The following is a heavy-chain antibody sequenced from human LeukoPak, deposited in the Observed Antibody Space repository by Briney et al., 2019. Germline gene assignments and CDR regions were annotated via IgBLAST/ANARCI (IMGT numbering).Heavy chain of an antibody. CDR3: AKDGPNSWFGEAT. CDR2: ISYDGSVK. J-gene: IGHJ5*02. D-gene: IGHD3-10*01. Sequence: GRSLRLSCAASGFTFSSYGMHWVRQAPGKWLEWMALISYDGSVKYYADSVKGRFTISRDNSKNTLYLQMNSLRAEDTAVYYCAKDGPNSWFGEATWGQGTLVTVSS. V-gene: IGHV3-30*18. CDR1: GFTFSSYG.